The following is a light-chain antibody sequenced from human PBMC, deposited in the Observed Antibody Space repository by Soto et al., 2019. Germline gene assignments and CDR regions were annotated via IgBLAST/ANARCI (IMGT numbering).Light chain of an antibody. Sequence: DIQMTQSPSSLSASVGDRVTITCRASQSVITYLNWYQQKPGRAPKLLIFGASSLQSGVPSRFSGSGSGTDFTLTISSLQPEDFATYYCLQTYTTPFTFGPGTKVDI. CDR1: QSVITY. CDR2: GAS. J-gene: IGKJ3*01. V-gene: IGKV1-39*01. CDR3: LQTYTTPFT.